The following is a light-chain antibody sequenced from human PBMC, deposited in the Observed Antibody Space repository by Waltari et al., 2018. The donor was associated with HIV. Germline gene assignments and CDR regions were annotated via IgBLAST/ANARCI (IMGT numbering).Light chain of an antibody. CDR2: KDS. CDR1: ASPKQY. CDR3: QSPDSGTYVV. V-gene: IGLV3-25*03. J-gene: IGLJ2*01. Sequence: SYDLTQHPSVSVSPGQTARITCPGDASPKQYAFWYQQKPGQAPVLVIYKDSERPSGIPERFSGSSSGTTVTLTISGVQAEDEADYYCQSPDSGTYVVFGGGTKLTVL.